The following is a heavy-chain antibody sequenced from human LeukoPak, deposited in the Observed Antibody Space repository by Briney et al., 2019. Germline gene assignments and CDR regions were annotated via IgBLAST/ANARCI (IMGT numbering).Heavy chain of an antibody. J-gene: IGHJ5*02. Sequence: ASVTVSCKASGYTFTSYGISWVRQAPGQGLEWMGWISAYNGNTNYAQKLQGRVTITTDTSTSTAYMELRSLRSDDTAVYYCARGDSSGWYGGGLGFDPWGQGTLVTVSS. CDR1: GYTFTSYG. V-gene: IGHV1-18*01. CDR3: ARGDSSGWYGGGLGFDP. D-gene: IGHD6-19*01. CDR2: ISAYNGNT.